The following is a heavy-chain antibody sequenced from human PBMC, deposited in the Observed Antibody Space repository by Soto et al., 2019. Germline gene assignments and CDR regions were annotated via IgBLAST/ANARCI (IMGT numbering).Heavy chain of an antibody. J-gene: IGHJ3*02. CDR1: GGSISSGGYY. D-gene: IGHD3-22*01. Sequence: QVQLQESGPGLVKPSQTLSLTCTASGGSISSGGYYWSWIRQHPGKGLEWIGYIYHSGSTYYSAPLRSRITISLDTSKNQLSLQLSSVTAADTAVYYCARHYDYDSGKSEAFDIWGQGTMVTVSS. CDR3: ARHYDYDSGKSEAFDI. V-gene: IGHV4-31*03. CDR2: IYHSGST.